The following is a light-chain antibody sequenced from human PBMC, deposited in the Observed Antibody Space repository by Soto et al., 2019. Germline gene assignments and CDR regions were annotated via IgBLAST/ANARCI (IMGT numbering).Light chain of an antibody. V-gene: IGKV3-20*01. J-gene: IGKJ1*01. CDR1: QTVGGRY. CDR3: LQYVSSPWT. CDR2: SAS. Sequence: EIVLTQSAATLSLSPGERATLSCRASQTVGGRYLAWFQQKPGQTPRVLIYSASTRAAGVPDRFSGSGSGTDFSLTINRLEPEDFAVYYCLQYVSSPWTFGQGTKVEV.